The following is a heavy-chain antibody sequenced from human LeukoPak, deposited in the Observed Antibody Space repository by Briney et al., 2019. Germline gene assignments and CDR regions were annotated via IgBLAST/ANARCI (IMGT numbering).Heavy chain of an antibody. CDR3: AREWERDWSY. J-gene: IGHJ4*02. D-gene: IGHD1-26*01. CDR2: INQSGST. Sequence: SETLSLTCAVYGGSLSGFYWSWIRQSPGKGLEWIGEINQSGSTNYNPSLKSRVTISVDTSKNQFSLKLSSVTAADTAVYYCAREWERDWSYWGQGTLVTVSS. V-gene: IGHV4-34*01. CDR1: GGSLSGFY.